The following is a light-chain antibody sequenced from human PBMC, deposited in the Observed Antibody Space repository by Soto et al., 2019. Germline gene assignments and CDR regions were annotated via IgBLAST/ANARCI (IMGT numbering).Light chain of an antibody. CDR3: CSYAGSSIFYV. CDR2: EGS. V-gene: IGLV2-23*01. Sequence: QSGLTQPASVSGSPGQSITISYTGTSSDVGSYNLVSWYQQHPGKAPKLMIYEGSKRPSGISNRFSGSKSGNTASLTISGLQAEDEADYFCCSYAGSSIFYVFGTGTQLTVL. CDR1: SSDVGSYNL. J-gene: IGLJ1*01.